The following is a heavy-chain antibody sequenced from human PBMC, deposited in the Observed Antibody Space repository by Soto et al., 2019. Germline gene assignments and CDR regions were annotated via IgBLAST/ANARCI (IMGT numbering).Heavy chain of an antibody. CDR3: SRGGHVVVVTAALDY. Sequence: QVQLMQSGGEVKKPGASVKVSCKASRDAFTDYYIHWVRQAPGQGLEWMGTVNPSGGHTTYAQHFLGRVTMTRDTSTSTLYMDLTSLTSDDTAIYYCSRGGHVVVVTAALDYWGQGTLVTVSS. V-gene: IGHV1-46*01. J-gene: IGHJ4*02. D-gene: IGHD2-21*02. CDR2: VNPSGGHT. CDR1: RDAFTDYY.